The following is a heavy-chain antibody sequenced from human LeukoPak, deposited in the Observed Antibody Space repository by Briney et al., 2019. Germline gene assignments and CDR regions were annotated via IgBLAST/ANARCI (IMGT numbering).Heavy chain of an antibody. D-gene: IGHD3-10*01. CDR3: TTAERRYYSHDF. CDR1: GLSFSTAW. J-gene: IGHJ4*02. CDR2: IKSNTDGGTV. V-gene: IGHV3-15*01. Sequence: GGSLRLSRTVSGLSFSTAWISWIRQAPGKGLGWVGRIKSNTDGGTVNYAAPVKGRFTISRDDSKNTVFLQMNSLETEDTAMYFCTTAERRYYSHDFWGQGTLVTVSS.